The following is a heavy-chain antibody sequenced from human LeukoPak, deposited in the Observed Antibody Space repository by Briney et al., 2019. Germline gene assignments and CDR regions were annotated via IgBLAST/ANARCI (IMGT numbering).Heavy chain of an antibody. Sequence: SQTLSLTCTVSGGSISSGGYYWSWIRQPPGKGLEWIGYIYHSGSTYYNPSLKSRVTISVDRSKNQFSLKLSSVTAADTAVYYCARGGQDSGGSLVSTQGDWFDPWGQGTLVTVSS. CDR3: ARGGQDSGGSLVSTQGDWFDP. CDR1: GGSISSGGYY. D-gene: IGHD2-15*01. J-gene: IGHJ5*02. CDR2: IYHSGST. V-gene: IGHV4-30-2*01.